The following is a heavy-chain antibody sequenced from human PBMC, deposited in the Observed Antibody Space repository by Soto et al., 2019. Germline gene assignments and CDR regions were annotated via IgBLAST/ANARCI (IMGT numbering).Heavy chain of an antibody. V-gene: IGHV1-69*08. J-gene: IGHJ4*02. D-gene: IGHD2-2*01. CDR1: GGTFSSYT. CDR2: IIPILGIA. Sequence: QVQLVQSGAEVKKPGSSAKVSCKASGGTFSSYTISWVRQAPGQGLEWMGRIIPILGIANYAQKFQGRVTITADKSTSTAYMELSSLRSEDTAVYYCAREVEDCSSTSCYVDYWGQGTLVTVSS. CDR3: AREVEDCSSTSCYVDY.